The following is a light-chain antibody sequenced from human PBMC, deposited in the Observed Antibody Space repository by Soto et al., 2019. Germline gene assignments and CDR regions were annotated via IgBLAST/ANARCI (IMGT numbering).Light chain of an antibody. CDR1: QSVSSSY. Sequence: EIVLTQSPGTLSLSPGERATLSCRASQSVSSSYLGWYQQKPGQAPRLLIYGASSRATGIPDGFSGSGSGTDFTLTISRLEPEDFAVYYCQQYGSSFSFTFGPGTKVDIK. V-gene: IGKV3-20*01. CDR2: GAS. J-gene: IGKJ3*01. CDR3: QQYGSSFSFT.